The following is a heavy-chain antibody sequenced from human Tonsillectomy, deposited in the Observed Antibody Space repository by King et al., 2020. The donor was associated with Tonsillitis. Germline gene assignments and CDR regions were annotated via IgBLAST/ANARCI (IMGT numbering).Heavy chain of an antibody. CDR3: AKGIWKRPRYTLLNNAFDI. J-gene: IGHJ3*02. V-gene: IGHV3-30*18. D-gene: IGHD1-1*01. CDR1: GFTFSSYD. CDR2: ISYDGSNK. Sequence: VQLVESGGGVVQPGRSLRLSCAASGFTFSSYDMHWVRQAPGKGLEWVAVISYDGSNKDYAASVKGRITISRDTSKNTLYLQMNSLRAEDTAVYYCAKGIWKRPRYTLLNNAFDIWGQGTMVTVSS.